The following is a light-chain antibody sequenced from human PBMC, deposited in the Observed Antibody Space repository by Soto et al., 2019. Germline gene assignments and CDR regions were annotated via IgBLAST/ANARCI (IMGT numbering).Light chain of an antibody. J-gene: IGKJ4*01. CDR3: QHCGSSPLT. Sequence: ETVLTQSPGTLSLSPGERATLSCRASKSVSSNDLAWYQQNPGQAPRLVIYGASSRATGIPDRFSGSGSGTDFTLTISRMEPEDLAVYYCQHCGSSPLTFGGGTKVEIK. CDR2: GAS. V-gene: IGKV3-20*01. CDR1: KSVSSND.